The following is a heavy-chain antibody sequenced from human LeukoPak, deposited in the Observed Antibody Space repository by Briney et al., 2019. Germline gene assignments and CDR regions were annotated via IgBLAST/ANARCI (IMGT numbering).Heavy chain of an antibody. CDR3: ARDLTLAGGH. CDR1: GYTFTTYA. V-gene: IGHV7-4-1*02. CDR2: MNTNTGNP. Sequence: ASVKVSCKTSGYTFTTYAINWVRQAPGQGLEWMGWMNTNTGNPTYAQGFTGRFVFSLDTSVSTAYLQISSLKAEDTAVYYCARDLTLAGGHWGQGTLVTVSS. J-gene: IGHJ4*02. D-gene: IGHD3-9*01.